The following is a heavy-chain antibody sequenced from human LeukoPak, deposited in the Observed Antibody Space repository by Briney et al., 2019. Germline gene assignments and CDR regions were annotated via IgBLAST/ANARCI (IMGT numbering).Heavy chain of an antibody. V-gene: IGHV4-39*07. CDR1: GGSISSSSYY. D-gene: IGHD1/OR15-1a*01. CDR3: VSQLGGTTFH. J-gene: IGHJ4*02. Sequence: PSETLSLTCTVSGGSISSSSYYWGWMRQPPGMGLEWIGSIYYSGITNYNPSLKSRVSISLDTSKNQFSLRLNSVTAAETAVYYCVSQLGGTTFHWGQGTLVTVSS. CDR2: IYYSGIT.